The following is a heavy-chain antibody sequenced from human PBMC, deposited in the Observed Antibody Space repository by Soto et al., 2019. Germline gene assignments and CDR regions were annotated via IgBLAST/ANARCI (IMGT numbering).Heavy chain of an antibody. CDR1: GGTFSSYA. CDR3: ARVTTVTTPWYFDL. CDR2: IIPIFGTA. J-gene: IGHJ2*01. V-gene: IGHV1-69*13. Sequence: SVKVSCKASGGTFSSYAISWVRQAPGQGLEWMGGIIPIFGTANYAQKFQGRVTITADESTSTAYMELSSLRSEDTAVYYCARVTTVTTPWYFDLWGRGTLVTVSS. D-gene: IGHD4-4*01.